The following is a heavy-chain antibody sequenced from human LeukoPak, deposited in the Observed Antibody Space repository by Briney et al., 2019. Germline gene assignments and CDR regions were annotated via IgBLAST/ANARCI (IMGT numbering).Heavy chain of an antibody. Sequence: PGGSLRLSCAASGFTFSSYAMHWVRQAPGKGLEWVAVISYDGSNKYYADSVKGRFTISRDNSKNTLYLQMNSLRAEDTAVYYCARDRGCSSNEVGVYFDYWGQGTLVTVSS. CDR1: GFTFSSYA. D-gene: IGHD6-13*01. J-gene: IGHJ4*02. V-gene: IGHV3-30*04. CDR3: ARDRGCSSNEVGVYFDY. CDR2: ISYDGSNK.